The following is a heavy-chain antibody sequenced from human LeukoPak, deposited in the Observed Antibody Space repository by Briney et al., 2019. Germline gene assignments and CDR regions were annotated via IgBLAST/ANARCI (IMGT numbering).Heavy chain of an antibody. CDR1: GGSISSYY. J-gene: IGHJ4*02. V-gene: IGHV4-59*08. CDR2: IYYSGST. Sequence: SETLTLTCTVAGGSISSYYWSWIRQPPGKGLEWIGYIYYSGSTNYNPSLKSRVTISVDTSKNQFSLKLSSVTAADTAVYYCARQTDFWSGYYDYWGQGTLVTVSS. D-gene: IGHD3-3*01. CDR3: ARQTDFWSGYYDY.